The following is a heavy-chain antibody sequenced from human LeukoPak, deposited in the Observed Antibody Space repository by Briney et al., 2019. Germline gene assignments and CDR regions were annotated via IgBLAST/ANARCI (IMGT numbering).Heavy chain of an antibody. Sequence: SDTQSLTCTVSGGSINSRGYLCNWIRQHPAKGLEWIGYIYYSGISYYSPSLESRLTISMQTSENQFSMTLSSVTAADTAVYYCARGSHESYTYFYGIDVWGQGTTVTVSS. CDR3: ARGSHESYTYFYGIDV. J-gene: IGHJ6*02. V-gene: IGHV4-31*03. CDR1: GGSINSRGYL. CDR2: IYYSGIS.